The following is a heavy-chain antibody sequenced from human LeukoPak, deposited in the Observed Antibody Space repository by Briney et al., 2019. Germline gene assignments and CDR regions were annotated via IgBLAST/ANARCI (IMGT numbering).Heavy chain of an antibody. CDR2: IDPSDSYT. V-gene: IGHV5-10-1*01. Sequence: PGKYLRLSCLGSEYSFTSYWISWTRQMTGEGLEWMGRIDPSDSYTNYRPSFQGHVTISADKSISTAYLQWSSLKASDTALYYCAFLTGYQAWGGNWFDPWGQGTLVTVSS. CDR1: EYSFTSYW. D-gene: IGHD2-2*01. J-gene: IGHJ5*02. CDR3: AFLTGYQAWGGNWFDP.